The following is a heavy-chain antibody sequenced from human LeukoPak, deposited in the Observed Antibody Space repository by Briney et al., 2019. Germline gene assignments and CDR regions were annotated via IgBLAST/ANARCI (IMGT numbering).Heavy chain of an antibody. J-gene: IGHJ4*02. CDR2: ISAYNGNT. V-gene: IGHV1-18*04. CDR1: GFKFANYG. CDR3: VRNSWARAVDSDY. Sequence: ASVKVSCKTSGFKFANYGFSWVRQAPGQGLEWMGWISAYNGNTNYAQKFRDRVTMTTDTTTAHMELRSLTSDDTAFYYCVRNSWARAVDSDYWGQGTLVTVSS. D-gene: IGHD1-26*01.